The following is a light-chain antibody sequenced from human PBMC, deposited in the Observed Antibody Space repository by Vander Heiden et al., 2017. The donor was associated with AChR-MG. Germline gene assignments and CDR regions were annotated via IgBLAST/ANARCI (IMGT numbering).Light chain of an antibody. CDR2: LGS. V-gene: IGKV2-28*01. Sequence: DMVITESPLSQHGTPGEQASISCRSSQSLLLSNGYNYLDWYLQKPWQAPQLLIYLGSNRASGVPDRFSGSGSGTDFTLKISRVEAEDVGVYYCMQSLQTPMFTFGQGTKLEIK. J-gene: IGKJ2*01. CDR3: MQSLQTPMFT. CDR1: QSLLLSNGYNY.